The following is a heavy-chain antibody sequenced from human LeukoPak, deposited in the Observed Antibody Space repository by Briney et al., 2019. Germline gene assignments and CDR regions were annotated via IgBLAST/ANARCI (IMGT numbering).Heavy chain of an antibody. CDR2: IYYTGST. D-gene: IGHD3-10*01. CDR3: ATTPRGFGEKYFQH. CDR1: GDSTSSYY. V-gene: IGHV4-59*01. Sequence: SEPVSLTCTVSGDSTSSYYCSWTRQPPGKGLEWIGYIYYTGSTNYNLSLKSRVTMSVDTSKIQLSMRLSSVTAADTAVYYCATTPRGFGEKYFQHWGEGTLATVSS. J-gene: IGHJ1*01.